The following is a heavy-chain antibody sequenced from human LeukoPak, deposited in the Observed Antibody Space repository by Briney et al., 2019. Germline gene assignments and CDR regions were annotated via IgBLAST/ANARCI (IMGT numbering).Heavy chain of an antibody. Sequence: SETLSLTCTVSGGSISSYYWSWIRQPPGKGLEWIGYIYYSGSTNYNPSLKSRVTISVDTSKNQFSLKLSAVTAADTAVYYCARGYYYYYMDVWGKGTTVTVSS. CDR2: IYYSGST. J-gene: IGHJ6*03. V-gene: IGHV4-59*01. CDR1: GGSISSYY. CDR3: ARGYYYYYMDV.